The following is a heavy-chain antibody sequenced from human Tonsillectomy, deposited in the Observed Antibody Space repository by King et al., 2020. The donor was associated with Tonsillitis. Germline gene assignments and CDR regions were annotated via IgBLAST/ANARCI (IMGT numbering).Heavy chain of an antibody. CDR1: GFTFSSSA. CDR2: ISYDGGNN. V-gene: IGHV3-30-3*01. CDR3: AGGRVGGYSYRSYYLGMDV. D-gene: IGHD5-18*01. Sequence: VQLVESGGGVVQPGRSLTLSCAASGFTFSSSAMHWVRQAPGKGLEWVAVISYDGGNNHFADSVKGRFTISRDNSKNTLYLQLNSLRVEDAAVYYCAGGRVGGYSYRSYYLGMDVWGQGTTVTVSS. J-gene: IGHJ6*02.